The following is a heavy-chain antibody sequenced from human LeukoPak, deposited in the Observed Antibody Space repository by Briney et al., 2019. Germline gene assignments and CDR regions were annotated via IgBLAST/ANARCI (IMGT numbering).Heavy chain of an antibody. V-gene: IGHV1-69*04. CDR2: FIPILGIA. Sequence: GASVKVSCKASGGTFTSYAISWVRQAPGQGLEWMGRFIPILGIANYAQKVQGRVTITADKSTSTAYMELSSLRAEDTAVYYCARDGWAETYDIDVWGQGTTVTVAS. D-gene: IGHD1-26*01. CDR3: ARDGWAETYDIDV. J-gene: IGHJ6*02. CDR1: GGTFTSYA.